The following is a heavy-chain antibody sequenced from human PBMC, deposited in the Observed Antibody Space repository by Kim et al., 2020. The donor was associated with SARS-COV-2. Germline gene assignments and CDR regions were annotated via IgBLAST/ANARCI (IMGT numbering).Heavy chain of an antibody. V-gene: IGHV4-4*07. J-gene: IGHJ4*02. Sequence: YNPSRQSRVTMSIDTSKNQFSLNLTSVTAADTAVYYCAREYQLLYRAFDYWGQGTLVTVSS. D-gene: IGHD2-2*02. CDR3: AREYQLLYRAFDY.